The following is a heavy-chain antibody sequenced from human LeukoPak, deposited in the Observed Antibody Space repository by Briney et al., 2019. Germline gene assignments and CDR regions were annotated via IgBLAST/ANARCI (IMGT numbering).Heavy chain of an antibody. CDR1: GGSISSYY. CDR2: IYYSGST. CDR3: ARHVRGSPQFDY. Sequence: SETLSLTCTVSGGSISSYYWSWIRLPPGKGLEWIGYIYYSGSTNYNPSLKSRVTISVDTSKNQFSLKLSSVTAADTAVYYRARHVRGSPQFDYWGQGTLVTVSS. D-gene: IGHD1-26*01. J-gene: IGHJ4*02. V-gene: IGHV4-59*08.